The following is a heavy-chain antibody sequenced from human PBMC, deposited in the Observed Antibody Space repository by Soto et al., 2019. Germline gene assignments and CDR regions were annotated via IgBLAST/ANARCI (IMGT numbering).Heavy chain of an antibody. CDR3: ARTSGYYFYDY. CDR1: GYTFTSYA. J-gene: IGHJ4*02. V-gene: IGHV1-3*01. CDR2: INAGNGNT. D-gene: IGHD3-3*01. Sequence: QVQLVQSGAEVKKPGASVKVSCKTSGYTFTSYAMHWVRQAPGQRLEWLGWINAGNGNTKYSQKFQGRVTITRDTSASTAYMELSSLRSEDTAVYYCARTSGYYFYDYWGQGTLVTVSS.